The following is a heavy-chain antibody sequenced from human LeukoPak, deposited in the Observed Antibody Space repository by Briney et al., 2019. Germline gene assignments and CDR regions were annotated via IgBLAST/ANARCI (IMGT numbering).Heavy chain of an antibody. CDR1: GYTFTGYY. D-gene: IGHD6-19*01. J-gene: IGHJ5*02. CDR2: INPNSGGT. V-gene: IGHV1-2*02. Sequence: VASVKVSCKASGYTFTGYYMHWVRQAPGQGLEWMGWINPNSGGTNYAQKFQGRVTMTRDTSISTAYMELSRLRSDDTAVYYCARDLAVAGEVWFDPWGQGTLVTVSS. CDR3: ARDLAVAGEVWFDP.